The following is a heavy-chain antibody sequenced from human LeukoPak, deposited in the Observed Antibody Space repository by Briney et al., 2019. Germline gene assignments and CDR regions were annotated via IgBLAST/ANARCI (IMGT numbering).Heavy chain of an antibody. V-gene: IGHV4-59*08. CDR3: ARSHDYGDYAAGAFDI. CDR2: IYYSGST. D-gene: IGHD4-17*01. CDR1: GGSISSYY. J-gene: IGHJ3*02. Sequence: PSETLSLTCTVSGGSISSYYWSWIRQPPGKGLEWIGYIYYSGSTNYNPSLKSRVTISVDTSKNQFSLKLSSVTAADTAVYYCARSHDYGDYAAGAFDIWGQGTMVTVSS.